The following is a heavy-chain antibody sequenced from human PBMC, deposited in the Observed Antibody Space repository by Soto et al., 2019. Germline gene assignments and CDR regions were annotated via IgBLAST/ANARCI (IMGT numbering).Heavy chain of an antibody. CDR3: AKDQGSSWYEIDY. D-gene: IGHD6-13*01. J-gene: IGHJ4*02. CDR1: GFTFSNYA. Sequence: EVQLLESGGGLVRPGGSLRLSCAASGFTFSNYAVTWVRQAPGKGLEWVSTISGSGGSTYYADSVKGRFTISRDNSQNTLYLQMNSLRAEDTAVYYCAKDQGSSWYEIDYWGQGTLVTVSS. CDR2: ISGSGGST. V-gene: IGHV3-23*01.